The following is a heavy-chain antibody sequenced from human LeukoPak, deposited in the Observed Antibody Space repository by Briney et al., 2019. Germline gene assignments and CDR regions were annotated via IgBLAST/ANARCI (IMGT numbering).Heavy chain of an antibody. J-gene: IGHJ4*02. V-gene: IGHV4-30-4*01. CDR3: AGGSHGSGTYTWSL. Sequence: SETLSLTCTVSGGSISSGDYYWSWIRQPPGKGLEWIGYIYYSGSTYYNPSLKSRVTISLDTSKNQFSLKLSSVTAADTAVYYCAGGSHGSGTYTWSLWGQGTLVTVSS. D-gene: IGHD3-10*01. CDR1: GGSISSGDYY. CDR2: IYYSGST.